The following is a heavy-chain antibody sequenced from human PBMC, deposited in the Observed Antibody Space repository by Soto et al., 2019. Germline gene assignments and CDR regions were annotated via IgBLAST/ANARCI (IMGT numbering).Heavy chain of an antibody. CDR3: ASKIGSGMGGSCYSPFAF. J-gene: IGHJ4*02. Sequence: TLSLTCAVSGGSISSGGYSWSWIRQPPGKGLEWIGYIYHGGSTYYNPSLKSRVTISVDTSKNQFSLKLSSVTAADTAGYNCASKIGSGMGGSCYSPFAFWGQGPLVPVSS. V-gene: IGHV4-30-2*01. CDR2: IYHGGST. D-gene: IGHD2-15*01. CDR1: GGSISSGGYS.